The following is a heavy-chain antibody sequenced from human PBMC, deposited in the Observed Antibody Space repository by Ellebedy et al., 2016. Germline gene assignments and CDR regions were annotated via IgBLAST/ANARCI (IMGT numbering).Heavy chain of an antibody. CDR1: GYTFTTYT. Sequence: ASVKVSCKASGYTFTTYTMNWVRQVPGQGLEWLGWISTHNGNTDYAQNFQDRVTMTTDTSTTTAYMELRSLRSDDTAVYYCVRVGDYYDSGGYLTTHAFDVWGQGTIVTVSS. CDR3: VRVGDYYDSGGYLTTHAFDV. V-gene: IGHV1-18*01. J-gene: IGHJ3*01. D-gene: IGHD3-22*01. CDR2: ISTHNGNT.